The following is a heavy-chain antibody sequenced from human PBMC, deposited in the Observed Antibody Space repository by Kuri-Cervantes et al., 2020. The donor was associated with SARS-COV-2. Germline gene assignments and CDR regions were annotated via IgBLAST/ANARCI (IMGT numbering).Heavy chain of an antibody. J-gene: IGHJ4*02. CDR1: GFTFDDHA. CDR2: ISWNSGVI. CDR3: AKGGGAQLWPNFDY. Sequence: SLKISCAASGFTFDDHAMHWVRQIPGKGLEWVSGISWNSGVIAYADSVKGRFTISRDNAKNSLFMHMKSLRTDGTALYYCAKGGGAQLWPNFDYWGQGSLVTVSS. V-gene: IGHV3-9*01. D-gene: IGHD5-18*01.